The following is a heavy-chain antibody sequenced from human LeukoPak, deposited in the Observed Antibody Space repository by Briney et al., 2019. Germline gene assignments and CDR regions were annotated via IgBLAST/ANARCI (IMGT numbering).Heavy chain of an antibody. D-gene: IGHD1-1*01. CDR3: ARIRDNWNVCVFDI. Sequence: SETLSLTCAVSGGSISSSNWWSWVRQPPGKGLEWIGEIYHSGSTNYNPSLKSRVTISVDTSKIQFSLKLSSVTATDTAVYYCARIRDNWNVCVFDIWGQGTMVTVSS. V-gene: IGHV4-4*02. CDR2: IYHSGST. CDR1: GGSISSSNW. J-gene: IGHJ3*02.